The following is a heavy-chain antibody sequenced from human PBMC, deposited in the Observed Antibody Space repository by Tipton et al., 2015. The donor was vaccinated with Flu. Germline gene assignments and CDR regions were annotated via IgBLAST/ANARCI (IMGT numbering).Heavy chain of an antibody. CDR1: GFTFSSYS. CDR2: ISGNSGAI. V-gene: IGHV3-48*02. D-gene: IGHD3-16*01. CDR3: ARGFIRLCDY. Sequence: SLRLSCEASGFTFSSYSMNWVRQAPGKGLEWTSFISGNSGAIFYADSVRGRFTISRDNARNSLYLQMNSLRDEDTAVYYCARGFIRLCDYWGQGTLVTVS. J-gene: IGHJ4*02.